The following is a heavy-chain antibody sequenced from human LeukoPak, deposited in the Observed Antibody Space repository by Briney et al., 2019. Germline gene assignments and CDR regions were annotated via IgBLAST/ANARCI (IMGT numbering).Heavy chain of an antibody. Sequence: PSETLSLTCTVSGGSISTYYWSWIRQPPGKGLEWIGYIYYSGRTNYNPSLKGRLTISVDTSKNQFSLKLNSVTAADTAVHYCARVTIFGVVTPNYYFDYWGQGTLVTVSS. V-gene: IGHV4-59*01. CDR3: ARVTIFGVVTPNYYFDY. D-gene: IGHD3-3*01. CDR1: GGSISTYY. J-gene: IGHJ4*02. CDR2: IYYSGRT.